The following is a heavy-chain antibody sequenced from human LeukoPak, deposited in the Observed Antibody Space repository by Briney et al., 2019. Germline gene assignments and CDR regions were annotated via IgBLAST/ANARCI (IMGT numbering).Heavy chain of an antibody. J-gene: IGHJ6*03. Sequence: SETLSLTCTVSGGSISSYYWSWIRQPAGKGLEWIGRIYTSGSTNYNPSLKSRVTMSVDTSKNHFSLKLSSVTAADTAVYYCARDRYYDSSGYYYYYYMDVWGKGTTVTVSS. CDR1: GGSISSYY. D-gene: IGHD3-22*01. CDR2: IYTSGST. CDR3: ARDRYYDSSGYYYYYYMDV. V-gene: IGHV4-4*07.